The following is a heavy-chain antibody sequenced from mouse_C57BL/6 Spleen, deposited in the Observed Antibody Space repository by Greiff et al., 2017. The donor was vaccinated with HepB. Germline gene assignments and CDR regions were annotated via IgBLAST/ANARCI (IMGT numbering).Heavy chain of an antibody. Sequence: VQLQQSGAELVRPGTSVKVSCKASGYAFTNYLIEWVKQRPGQGLEWIGVINPGSGGTNYNEKFKGKATLTADKSSSTAYMQLSSLTSEDSAVYFCARRSYDYDERYWYFDVWGIGTTVTVSS. V-gene: IGHV1-54*01. CDR3: ARRSYDYDERYWYFDV. D-gene: IGHD2-4*01. CDR2: INPGSGGT. J-gene: IGHJ1*03. CDR1: GYAFTNYL.